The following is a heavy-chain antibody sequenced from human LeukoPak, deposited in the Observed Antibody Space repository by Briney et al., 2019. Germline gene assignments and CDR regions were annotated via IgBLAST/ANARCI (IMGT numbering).Heavy chain of an antibody. V-gene: IGHV1-2*02. CDR2: INPNSGGT. CDR3: ARDKDLYSSSWYVEGEFDY. D-gene: IGHD6-13*01. CDR1: GYTFTGYY. Sequence: ASVKVSCKASGYTFTGYYMHWVRQAPGQGLEWMGWINPNSGGTNYAQKFQGRVTMTRETSISTAYMELIRMRSADTAVYYCARDKDLYSSSWYVEGEFDYWGQGTLVTVSS. J-gene: IGHJ4*02.